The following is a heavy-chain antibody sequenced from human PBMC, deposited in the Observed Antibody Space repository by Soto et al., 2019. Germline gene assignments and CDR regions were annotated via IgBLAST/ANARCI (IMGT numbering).Heavy chain of an antibody. CDR2: INDSGST. CDR1: GESFNDDY. CDR3: ARVRRRYSRGWRRDAFNI. V-gene: IGHV4-34*01. Sequence: SETLSLTCAVEGESFNDDYWSWIRQPPGKGLEWIGEINDSGSTKYNPSLKSRVTISVDTSKNQFSLNLNSVTAADTAVYYCARVRRRYSRGWRRDAFNIWGQGTMVTVSS. D-gene: IGHD6-19*01. J-gene: IGHJ3*02.